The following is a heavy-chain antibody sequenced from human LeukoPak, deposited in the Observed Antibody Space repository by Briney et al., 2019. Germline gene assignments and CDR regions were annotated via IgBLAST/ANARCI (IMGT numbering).Heavy chain of an antibody. V-gene: IGHV3-30*14. CDR1: GFTFSSYA. CDR2: ISYDGSNK. Sequence: GGSLRLSCAASGFTFSSYAMHWVRQAPGKGLEWVAVISYDGSNKYYADSVKGRFTISRDNSKNTLYLQMNSLRAEDTAVYYCARAYGSGTAWGQGTLVTVSS. J-gene: IGHJ5*02. CDR3: ARAYGSGTA. D-gene: IGHD3-10*01.